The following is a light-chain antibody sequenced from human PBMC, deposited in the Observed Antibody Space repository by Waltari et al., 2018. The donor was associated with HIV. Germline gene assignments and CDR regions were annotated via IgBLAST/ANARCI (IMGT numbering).Light chain of an antibody. V-gene: IGLV2-11*01. CDR1: SSDVGGYHY. Sequence: QSALTQPRPVSGSPGPSATISCTGTSSDVGGYHYVSCYQQHPGKAPKLMIYDVSKRPSGVPDRFSGSKSGNTASLTISGLQAEDEADYYCCSYAGSYTYWVFGGGTKLTVL. J-gene: IGLJ3*02. CDR3: CSYAGSYTYWV. CDR2: DVS.